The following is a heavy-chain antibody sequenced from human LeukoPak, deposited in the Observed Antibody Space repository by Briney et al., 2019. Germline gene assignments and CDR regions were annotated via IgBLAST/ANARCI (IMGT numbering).Heavy chain of an antibody. CDR2: IRYDGNDK. CDR3: AKAVVGANYYYYYMDV. CDR1: GFTFSDFG. Sequence: GGSLRLSCVVSGFTFSDFGMHWVRQAPGKGLEWVASIRYDGNDKYYADSVKGRFTISRDNSRNTLDLQMNSLRAEDTAVYYCAKAVVGANYYYYYMDVWGKGTTVTVSS. D-gene: IGHD1-26*01. J-gene: IGHJ6*03. V-gene: IGHV3-30*02.